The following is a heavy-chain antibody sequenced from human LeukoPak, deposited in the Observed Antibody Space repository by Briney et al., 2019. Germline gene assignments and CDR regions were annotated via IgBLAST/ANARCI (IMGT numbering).Heavy chain of an antibody. CDR3: ARESRDGYSLDFDY. CDR2: IYYSGST. J-gene: IGHJ4*02. D-gene: IGHD5-24*01. CDR1: GGSISSGSYY. Sequence: SETLSLTCTVSGGSISSGSYYWSWIRQPPGKGLEWIGYIYYSGSTNYNPSLKSRVTISVDTSKNQFSLKLSFVTAADTAVYYCARESRDGYSLDFDYWGQGTLVTVSS. V-gene: IGHV4-61*01.